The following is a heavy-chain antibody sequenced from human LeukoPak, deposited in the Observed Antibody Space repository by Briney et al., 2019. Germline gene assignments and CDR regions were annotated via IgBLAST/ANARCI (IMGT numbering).Heavy chain of an antibody. CDR2: INSDGSST. CDR3: ARAGTYYHDSSGYTDYYYYMDV. V-gene: IGHV3-74*01. CDR1: GFTFRSYW. D-gene: IGHD3-22*01. J-gene: IGHJ6*03. Sequence: GGSLRLSCAASGFTFRSYWMHWVRQGPGKGLERVSRINSDGSSTRYADSVKGRFSISKDNAKNTLYLEMNSLRAEDTAVYYCARAGTYYHDSSGYTDYYYYMDVWGKGTTVTISS.